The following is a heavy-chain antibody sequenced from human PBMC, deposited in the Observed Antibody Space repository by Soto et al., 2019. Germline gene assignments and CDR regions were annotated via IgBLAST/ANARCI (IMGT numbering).Heavy chain of an antibody. CDR1: GGSISSYY. D-gene: IGHD1-26*01. CDR2: IYYSGST. V-gene: IGHV4-59*01. CDR3: ARSYSGSSRYYFAY. J-gene: IGHJ4*02. Sequence: SETLSLTCTVSGGSISSYYWSWIRQPPGKGLEWIGYIYYSGSTNYNPSLKSRVTISVDTSKDQFSLKLSSVTAADTAVYYCARSYSGSSRYYFAYWGQGTLVAVS.